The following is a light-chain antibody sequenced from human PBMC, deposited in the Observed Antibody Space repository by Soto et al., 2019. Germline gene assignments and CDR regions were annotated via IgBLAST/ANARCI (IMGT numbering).Light chain of an antibody. J-gene: IGKJ1*01. CDR3: QQGGPRPPRT. V-gene: IGKV3-11*01. CDR2: DTS. CDR1: ETVGRF. Sequence: EVVLTQSPATLSLSPGESATLSCRASETVGRFLAWYQQRPDQAPRLVIYDTSARATGIPARFTGSGSGTDFTLTISSLEPDDFAVYYCQQGGPRPPRTFGQGTKVNIK.